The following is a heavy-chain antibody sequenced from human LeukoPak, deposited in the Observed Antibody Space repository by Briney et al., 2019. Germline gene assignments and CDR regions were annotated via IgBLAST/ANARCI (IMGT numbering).Heavy chain of an antibody. D-gene: IGHD3-10*01. Sequence: ASVKVSCKASGYTFTGYYMYWVRQAPGQGLEWMGWINPNSDGTNYAQKFQGRVTMTTDTSISTAYMELSRLTSDDTAVYYCARGSTFGELPHWGQGTLVTVSS. CDR2: INPNSDGT. CDR1: GYTFTGYY. CDR3: ARGSTFGELPH. J-gene: IGHJ4*02. V-gene: IGHV1-2*02.